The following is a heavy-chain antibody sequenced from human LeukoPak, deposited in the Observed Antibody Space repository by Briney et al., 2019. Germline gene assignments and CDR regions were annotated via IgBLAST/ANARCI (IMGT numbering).Heavy chain of an antibody. CDR2: ISDDGSNK. D-gene: IGHD5-12*01. V-gene: IGHV3-30*03. Sequence: PGRSLRLSCVVSGFXFSRFGIHWVRQAPGKALEWVAVISDDGSNKYYGDSVKGRFTISRDNSKNTLYLQMNSLRSEDTAVYYCATGGGYVDAFDIWGQGTMVTVSS. CDR3: ATGGGYVDAFDI. J-gene: IGHJ3*02. CDR1: GFXFSRFG.